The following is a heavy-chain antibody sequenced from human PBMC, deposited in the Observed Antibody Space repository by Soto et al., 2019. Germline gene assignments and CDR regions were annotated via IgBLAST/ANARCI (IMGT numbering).Heavy chain of an antibody. V-gene: IGHV1-69*13. CDR3: ARPPQGADSSGYYAYFDY. D-gene: IGHD3-22*01. Sequence: ASVKVSCKASGGTFSSYAISWVRQAPGQGLEWMGGIIPIFGTANYAQKFQGRVTITADEPTSTAYMELSSLRSEDTAVYYCARPPQGADSSGYYAYFDYWGQGTLVTVSS. CDR2: IIPIFGTA. CDR1: GGTFSSYA. J-gene: IGHJ4*02.